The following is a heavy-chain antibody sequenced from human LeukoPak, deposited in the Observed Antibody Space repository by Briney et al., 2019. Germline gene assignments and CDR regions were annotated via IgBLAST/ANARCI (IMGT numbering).Heavy chain of an antibody. CDR2: ISWDSAAI. D-gene: IGHD6-13*01. Sequence: PGGSLRLSCAASGFRFDDYAVHWVRQAPGKGLEWVSGISWDSAAIGYADSVRGRFTLSRDNAKNSLFLQMSSLRVEDTALYYCTKRARMGIAAAGDGFHIWGQGTMVTVSS. CDR3: TKRARMGIAAAGDGFHI. V-gene: IGHV3-9*01. CDR1: GFRFDDYA. J-gene: IGHJ3*02.